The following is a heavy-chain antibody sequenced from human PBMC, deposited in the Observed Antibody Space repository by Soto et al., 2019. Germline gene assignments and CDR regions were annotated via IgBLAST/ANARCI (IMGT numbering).Heavy chain of an antibody. V-gene: IGHV1-18*04. CDR3: GRVVPTFDY. CDR1: GYTFTSYG. D-gene: IGHD5-12*01. J-gene: IGHJ4*02. CDR2: VSAYNGNT. Sequence: ASVKVSCKASGYTFTSYGISWVRQAPGQGLEWMGWVSAYNGNTNYAQKLQGRVTMTTDTSTSTAYMELMSLRADGTAVYCCGRVVPTFDYWAQGTLVTVSS.